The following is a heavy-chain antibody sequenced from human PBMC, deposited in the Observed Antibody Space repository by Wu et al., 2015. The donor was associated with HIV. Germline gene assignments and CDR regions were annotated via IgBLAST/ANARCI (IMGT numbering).Heavy chain of an antibody. CDR3: ARDIFYDTSGYYAVLHV. J-gene: IGHJ3*01. Sequence: QVQLVQSGAEVKNPGSSVRVSCKASGGSFSNYVISWVRQGPGQGLEWMGGIIPIFGTANYAQNFQGRLTITTDESTTTVYMELNGLRSEDTAVYYCARDIFYDTSGYYAVLHVWGRRTLVTVSS. CDR2: IIPIFGTA. V-gene: IGHV1-69*05. D-gene: IGHD3-22*01. CDR1: GGSFSNYV.